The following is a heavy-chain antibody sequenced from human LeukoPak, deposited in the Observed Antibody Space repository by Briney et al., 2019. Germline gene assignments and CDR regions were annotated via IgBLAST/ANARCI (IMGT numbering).Heavy chain of an antibody. Sequence: GGSLRLSCAASGFTFSSYSMNWVRQAPGKGLEGVSYISSSSSTIYYADSVKGRFTISRDNAKNSLYLQMNSLRAEDTAVYYCTRVVSSSSGYYFDYWGQGTLVTVSS. CDR1: GFTFSSYS. CDR2: ISSSSSTI. D-gene: IGHD6-6*01. J-gene: IGHJ4*02. CDR3: TRVVSSSSGYYFDY. V-gene: IGHV3-48*04.